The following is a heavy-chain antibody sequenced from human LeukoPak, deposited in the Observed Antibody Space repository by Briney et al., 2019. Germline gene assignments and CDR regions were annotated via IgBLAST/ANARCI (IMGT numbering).Heavy chain of an antibody. J-gene: IGHJ5*02. Sequence: SETLSLTCIVSGDSISSTSYYWARIRQPPGKGLEWIGMIFYSGSAYYTPSLRGRVTLSVDTSRNQFSLNLISVTAADTGVYFCARQQSDTSLFDPWGQGTLVTVSS. D-gene: IGHD2-21*02. CDR3: ARQQSDTSLFDP. CDR1: GDSISSTSYY. CDR2: IFYSGSA. V-gene: IGHV4-39*01.